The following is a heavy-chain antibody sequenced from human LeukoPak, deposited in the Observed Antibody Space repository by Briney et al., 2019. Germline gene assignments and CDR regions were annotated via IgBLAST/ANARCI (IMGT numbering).Heavy chain of an antibody. V-gene: IGHV3-23*01. J-gene: IGHJ4*02. D-gene: IGHD2/OR15-2a*01. CDR3: AKRVIKNPFHN. Sequence: GGSLRLSRAASGFSLNDCTMNWVRQAPGKGLEWVADISNDGTTYYIDSVKRRLTISRDNSKYTLYLQMNGRRAEDTAFYFCAKRVIKNPFHNWGQGTLDSVSS. CDR1: GFSLNDCT. CDR2: ISNDGTT.